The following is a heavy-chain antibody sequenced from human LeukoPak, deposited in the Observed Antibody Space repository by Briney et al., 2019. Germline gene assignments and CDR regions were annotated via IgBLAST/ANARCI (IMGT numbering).Heavy chain of an antibody. Sequence: GGSLRLSCAASGFTFSSYAMSWVRQAPGKGLEWVSSISSSSSYIYYADSVKGRFTISRDNAKNSLYLQMNSLRAEDTAVYYCARGTYGSGRHNDAFDIWGQGTMVTASS. CDR2: ISSSSSYI. V-gene: IGHV3-21*01. CDR1: GFTFSSYA. J-gene: IGHJ3*02. CDR3: ARGTYGSGRHNDAFDI. D-gene: IGHD3-10*01.